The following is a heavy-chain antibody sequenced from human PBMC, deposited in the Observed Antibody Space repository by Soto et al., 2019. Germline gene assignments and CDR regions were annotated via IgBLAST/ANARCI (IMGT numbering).Heavy chain of an antibody. Sequence: SVKVSCKASGGTFSSYAISWVRQAPGQGLEWMGGIIPIFGTANYAQKFQGRVTITADKSTSTAYMELSSLRSEDTAVYYCARDDSGSYYFDYWGQGTLVTVSS. CDR1: GGTFSSYA. CDR3: ARDDSGSYYFDY. CDR2: IIPIFGTA. J-gene: IGHJ4*02. D-gene: IGHD1-26*01. V-gene: IGHV1-69*06.